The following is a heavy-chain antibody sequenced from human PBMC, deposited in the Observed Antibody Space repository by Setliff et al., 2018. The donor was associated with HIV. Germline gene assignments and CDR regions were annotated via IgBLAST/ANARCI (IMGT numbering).Heavy chain of an antibody. D-gene: IGHD7-27*01. CDR3: TRGRIRGDSDY. J-gene: IGHJ4*02. V-gene: IGHV1-2*02. CDR1: GYTFTGYY. CDR2: IIPDSGDT. Sequence: ASVKVSCKASGYTFTGYYLHWLRQAPGQGLEWMGYIIPDSGDTKYSQKFQGRVTMTRDTSINTAYMELSRLRSDDTAVYYCTRGRIRGDSDYWGQGTLVTVSS.